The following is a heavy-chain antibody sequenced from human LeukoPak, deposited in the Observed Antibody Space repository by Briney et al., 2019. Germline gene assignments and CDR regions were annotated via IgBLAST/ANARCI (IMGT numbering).Heavy chain of an antibody. Sequence: GGSLRLSCAASGFTFSSNYMSWVRQAPGKGLEWVSVIYSGGSTYYADSVKGRFTISRDNSKNTLYLQMNSLRAEDTAVYYCAREPSPDYYYGMDVWGKGTTVTVSS. J-gene: IGHJ6*04. CDR3: AREPSPDYYYGMDV. CDR2: IYSGGST. V-gene: IGHV3-53*01. CDR1: GFTFSSNY.